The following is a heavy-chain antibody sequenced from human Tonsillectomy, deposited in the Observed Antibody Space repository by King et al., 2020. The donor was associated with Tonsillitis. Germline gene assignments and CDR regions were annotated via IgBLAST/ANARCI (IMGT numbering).Heavy chain of an antibody. Sequence: VQLVESGGGVVQPGRSLRLSCAASGFTFSSYGMHWVRQAPGKGLEWVAVIWYDGSNKYYADSVKGRFTISRDNSKNTLYLQMNSLRAQDTAVYYCAREFPVRPYYYGSGSYYTMGLKDYYGMDVWGQGTTVTVSS. J-gene: IGHJ6*02. V-gene: IGHV3-33*01. CDR1: GFTFSSYG. CDR2: IWYDGSNK. CDR3: AREFPVRPYYYGSGSYYTMGLKDYYGMDV. D-gene: IGHD3-10*01.